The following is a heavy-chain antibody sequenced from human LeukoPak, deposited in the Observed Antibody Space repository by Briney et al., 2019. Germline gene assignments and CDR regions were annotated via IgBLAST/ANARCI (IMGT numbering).Heavy chain of an antibody. V-gene: IGHV3-48*03. CDR2: ISSSGSTI. D-gene: IGHD2-15*01. J-gene: IGHJ4*02. CDR1: GFIFSSYE. Sequence: PGGSLRLSCAASGFIFSSYEMNWVRQAPGKGLEWVSYISSSGSTIYYADSVKGRFTISRDNAKNSLYLQMNSLRAEDTAVYYCARDPHQGYCSGGSCLRAFDYWGQGTLVTVSS. CDR3: ARDPHQGYCSGGSCLRAFDY.